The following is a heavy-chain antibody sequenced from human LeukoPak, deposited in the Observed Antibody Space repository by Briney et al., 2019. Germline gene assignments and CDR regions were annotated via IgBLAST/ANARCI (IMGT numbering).Heavy chain of an antibody. V-gene: IGHV3-21*01. CDR1: GFTFSSYA. CDR2: ISSSSSYI. CDR3: ARAKNPTVTTFAY. J-gene: IGHJ4*02. D-gene: IGHD4-17*01. Sequence: GGSLRLSCAASGFTFSSYAMHWVRQAPGKGVEWVSSISSSSSYIYYADSVKGRFTISRDNAKNSLYLQMNGLRAEDTAVYYCARAKNPTVTTFAYWGQGTLVTVSS.